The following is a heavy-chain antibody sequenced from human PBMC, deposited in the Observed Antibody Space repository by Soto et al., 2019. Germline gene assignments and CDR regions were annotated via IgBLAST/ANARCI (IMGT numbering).Heavy chain of an antibody. CDR3: AKFLVVVTSSWYDAGLGAFDI. CDR1: GFTFSSYA. D-gene: IGHD6-13*01. J-gene: IGHJ3*02. V-gene: IGHV3-23*01. CDR2: ISGSGGST. Sequence: EVQLLESGGGLVQPGGSLRLSCAASGFTFSSYAMSWVRQAPGKGLEWVSAISGSGGSTYYADSVKGRFTISRDNSKNTLYLQMNSLRAEDTAVYYCAKFLVVVTSSWYDAGLGAFDIWGQGTMVTVSS.